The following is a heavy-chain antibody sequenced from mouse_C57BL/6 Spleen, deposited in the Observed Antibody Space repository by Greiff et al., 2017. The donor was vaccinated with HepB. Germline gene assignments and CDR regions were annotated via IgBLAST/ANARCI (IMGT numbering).Heavy chain of an antibody. D-gene: IGHD2-1*01. CDR3: ARDGNYDRVYFDY. CDR2: INPNIGGT. V-gene: IGHV1-22*01. Sequence: EVQLQQSGPELVKPGASVKMSCKASGYTFTDYNMHWVKQSHGKSLEWIGYINPNIGGTSYNQKFKGKATLTVNKSSSTAYMELRSLTSEDSAVYYCARDGNYDRVYFDYWGQGTTLTVSS. CDR1: GYTFTDYN. J-gene: IGHJ2*01.